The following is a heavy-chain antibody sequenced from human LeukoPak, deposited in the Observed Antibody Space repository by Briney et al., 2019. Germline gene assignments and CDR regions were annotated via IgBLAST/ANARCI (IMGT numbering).Heavy chain of an antibody. V-gene: IGHV1-3*03. CDR1: GYTFTSYA. CDR3: ARGRSIAVAGTSSHYYYYMDV. Sequence: ASVKVSCKASGYTFTSYAMHWVRHAPGQRLEWMGWINAGNGNTKYSQEFQGRVTITRDTSASTAYMELSSLRSEDMAVYYCARGRSIAVAGTSSHYYYYMDVWGKGTTVTVSS. J-gene: IGHJ6*03. CDR2: INAGNGNT. D-gene: IGHD6-19*01.